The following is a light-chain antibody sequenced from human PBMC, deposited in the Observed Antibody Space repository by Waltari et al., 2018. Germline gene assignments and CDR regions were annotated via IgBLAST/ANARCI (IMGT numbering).Light chain of an antibody. J-gene: IGLJ3*02. Sequence: SVLTQPPSASGTPGQTVTIPCSGSSSNIGGNFFYWYQQLPGMAPPLLIDKDNQRPSGVPARFSGSKSGTSASLAIRGLRSDDEAEYYCAAWDDNLTGPLFGGGTKVTVL. CDR1: SSNIGGNF. CDR3: AAWDDNLTGPL. CDR2: KDN. V-gene: IGLV1-47*01.